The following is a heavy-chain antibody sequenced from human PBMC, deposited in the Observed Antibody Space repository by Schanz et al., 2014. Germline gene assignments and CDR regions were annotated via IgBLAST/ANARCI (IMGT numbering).Heavy chain of an antibody. D-gene: IGHD5-12*01. CDR3: VRVKGEHSGHDYIVY. CDR2: IYSNGIS. J-gene: IGHJ4*02. CDR1: GGSINNYF. V-gene: IGHV4-4*07. Sequence: QVHLQESGPGLVKPSETLSVTCPVSGGSINNYFWTWIRQPAGKGLEWIGRIYSNGISHYNPSLESRVTMSVDTSKNKFSLNLTPVTPADTAIYYCVRVKGEHSGHDYIVYWGQGIQVTVSP.